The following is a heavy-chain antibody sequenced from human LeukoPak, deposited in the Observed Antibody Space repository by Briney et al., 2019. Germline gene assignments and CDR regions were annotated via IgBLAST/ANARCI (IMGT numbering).Heavy chain of an antibody. V-gene: IGHV1-69*13. CDR2: IIPIFGTA. D-gene: IGHD2-15*01. J-gene: IGHJ4*02. CDR3: ATDEYCSGGSCPGLY. Sequence: GASVNVSCKASGGTFSSYAISWVRQAPGQGLEWMGGIIPIFGTANYAQKFQGRVTITADESTSTAYMELSSLRSEDTAVYYCATDEYCSGGSCPGLYWGQGTLVTVSS. CDR1: GGTFSSYA.